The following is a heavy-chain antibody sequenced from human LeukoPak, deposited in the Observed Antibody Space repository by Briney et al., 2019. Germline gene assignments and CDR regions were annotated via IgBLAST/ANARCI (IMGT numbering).Heavy chain of an antibody. Sequence: SETLSLTCTVSGDSITSYYWSWVRQPPGKGLEWIGYIYYSGSTKYNPSLKSRVSISVDTSKNQFSLKLNSVTAADTAVYYCARATSWYYYDSSGYSGAFDIWGQGTMVTVSS. CDR2: IYYSGST. D-gene: IGHD3-22*01. V-gene: IGHV4-59*01. CDR3: ARATSWYYYDSSGYSGAFDI. J-gene: IGHJ3*02. CDR1: GDSITSYY.